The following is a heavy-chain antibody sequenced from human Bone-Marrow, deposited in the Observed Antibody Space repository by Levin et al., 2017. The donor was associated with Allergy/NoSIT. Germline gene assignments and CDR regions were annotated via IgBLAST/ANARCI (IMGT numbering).Heavy chain of an antibody. Sequence: SQTLSLTCTVSGGSISSYYWSWIRQPPGKGLEWIGYIYYSGSTNYNPSLKSRVTISVDTSKNQFSLKLSSVTAADTAVYYCARHENFDGPYYYYYYMDVWGKGTTVTVSS. CDR3: ARHENFDGPYYYYYYMDV. V-gene: IGHV4-59*08. J-gene: IGHJ6*03. CDR1: GGSISSYY. CDR2: IYYSGST. D-gene: IGHD3-9*01.